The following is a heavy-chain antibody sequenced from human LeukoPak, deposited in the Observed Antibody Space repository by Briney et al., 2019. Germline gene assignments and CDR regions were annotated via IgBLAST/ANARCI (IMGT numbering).Heavy chain of an antibody. J-gene: IGHJ3*02. CDR2: INGDGTST. D-gene: IGHD4-17*01. CDR1: GCTFSSYW. CDR3: AKEPHSDYSDHTDSFDI. V-gene: IGHV3-74*01. Sequence: PGGSLRLSCAASGCTFSSYWMHWVRQAPGKGLVWVSRINGDGTSTDYADSVKGRFSISRDNAKNTLYLQMNSLRSEDMAVYYCAKEPHSDYSDHTDSFDIWGQGTMVTVSS.